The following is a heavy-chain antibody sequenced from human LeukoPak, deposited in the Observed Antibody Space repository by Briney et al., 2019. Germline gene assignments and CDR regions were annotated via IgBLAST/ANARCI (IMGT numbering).Heavy chain of an antibody. CDR2: FDHEDGET. J-gene: IGHJ4*02. Sequence: APVKVSCEVSGYTITELSMHWVRQAPGKGLEWMGGFDHEDGETIYAQKFQGRVAMTEDTSTDTAYMELSSLRFEDTAVYYCATGMTTVTSYYFDYWGQGTLVTVSS. CDR3: ATGMTTVTSYYFDY. V-gene: IGHV1-24*01. D-gene: IGHD4-11*01. CDR1: GYTITELS.